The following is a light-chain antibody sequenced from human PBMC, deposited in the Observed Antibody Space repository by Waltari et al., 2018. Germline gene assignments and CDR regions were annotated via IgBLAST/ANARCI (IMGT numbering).Light chain of an antibody. V-gene: IGKV3-20*01. CDR3: QQYDSPLYT. CDR2: GAS. J-gene: IGKJ2*01. CDR1: QSISSNY. Sequence: EIVLTQSPGTLSLSPGERATLSCRASQSISSNYLAWYQQKPGQAPRLLIYGASNRVTGIPDRFRGSGSGTDFTLTISRLEPEDFAVYHCQQYDSPLYTFGQGTKLEIK.